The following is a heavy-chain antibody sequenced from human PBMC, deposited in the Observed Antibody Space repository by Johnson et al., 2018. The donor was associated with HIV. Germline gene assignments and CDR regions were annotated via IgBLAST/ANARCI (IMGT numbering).Heavy chain of an antibody. Sequence: QVQLVESGGGVVQPGRSLRLSCAASGFTFSSYAMHWVRQAPGKGLEWVAVISYDGSNKYNADSVKGRFTISRDNSKNTLYLQMNSLRAEDTAVYYCARDQEQLVPWDAFDIWGQGTMVTVSS. CDR3: ARDQEQLVPWDAFDI. J-gene: IGHJ3*02. CDR1: GFTFSSYA. CDR2: ISYDGSNK. V-gene: IGHV3-30*04. D-gene: IGHD6-6*01.